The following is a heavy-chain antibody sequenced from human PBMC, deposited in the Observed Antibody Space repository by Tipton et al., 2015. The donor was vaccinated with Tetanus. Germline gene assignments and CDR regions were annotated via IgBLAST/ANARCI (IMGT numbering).Heavy chain of an antibody. CDR2: MNPNSGNT. V-gene: IGHV1-8*01. Sequence: QSGAEVKKPGASVKVSCKASGYTFTSYDINWVRQATGQGLEWMGWMNPNSGNTGYAQKFQGRVTMTRNTSISTAYMELSSLRSGDTAVYYCARAWGITIFGVVSNWFDPWGQGTLAPVSS. J-gene: IGHJ5*02. CDR1: GYTFTSYD. D-gene: IGHD3-3*01. CDR3: ARAWGITIFGVVSNWFDP.